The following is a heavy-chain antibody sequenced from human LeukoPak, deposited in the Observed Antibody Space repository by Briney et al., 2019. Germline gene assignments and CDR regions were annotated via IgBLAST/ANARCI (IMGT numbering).Heavy chain of an antibody. CDR3: ARSLLTRFDP. J-gene: IGHJ5*02. V-gene: IGHV4-4*07. Sequence: SETLSLTCTVSGGSISSYYWSWIRQPAGKGLEWIGRIYTSGSTNYNPSLKSRVTISVDKSKNQFSLKLSSVTDADTAVYYCARSLLTRFDPWGQGTLVTVSS. CDR1: GGSISSYY. CDR2: IYTSGST.